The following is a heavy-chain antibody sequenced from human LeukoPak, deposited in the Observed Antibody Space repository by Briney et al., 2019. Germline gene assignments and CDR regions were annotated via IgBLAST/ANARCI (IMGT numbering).Heavy chain of an antibody. CDR2: ISYDGSNK. CDR1: GFTVSSNY. D-gene: IGHD2-8*01. V-gene: IGHV3-30*18. CDR3: AKDRQSPPTNVFDY. J-gene: IGHJ4*02. Sequence: PGGSLRLSCAASGFTVSSNYMSWVRQAPGKGLEWVAVISYDGSNKYYADSVKGRFTISRDNSKSTLYLQMNSLRAEDTAVYYCAKDRQSPPTNVFDYWGQGTLVTVSS.